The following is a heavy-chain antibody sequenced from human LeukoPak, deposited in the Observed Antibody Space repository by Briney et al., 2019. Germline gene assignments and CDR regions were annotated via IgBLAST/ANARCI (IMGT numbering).Heavy chain of an antibody. CDR1: GGSISSSTYY. J-gene: IGHJ3*02. V-gene: IGHV4-39*01. Sequence: SETLCLTCSVSGGSISSSTYYWGWIRQPPGKGLEWLGSIYHSGSTYYNPSLKSRVTISVDTSKNQFSLKLSSVTAADTAVYYCARLYNIGSPDIWGQGTMVTVSS. D-gene: IGHD1-1*01. CDR3: ARLYNIGSPDI. CDR2: IYHSGST.